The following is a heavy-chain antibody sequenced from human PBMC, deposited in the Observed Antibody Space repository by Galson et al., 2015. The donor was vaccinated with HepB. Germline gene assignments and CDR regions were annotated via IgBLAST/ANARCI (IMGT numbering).Heavy chain of an antibody. CDR3: AKLGLERTFDY. Sequence: SLRLSCAASGFTFSSYGMHWVRQAPGKGLEWVAVISYDGSNKYYADSVKGRFTISRDNSKNTLYLQMNSLRAEDTAVYYCAKLGLERTFDYWGQGTLVTVSS. J-gene: IGHJ4*02. D-gene: IGHD1-1*01. CDR1: GFTFSSYG. V-gene: IGHV3-30*18. CDR2: ISYDGSNK.